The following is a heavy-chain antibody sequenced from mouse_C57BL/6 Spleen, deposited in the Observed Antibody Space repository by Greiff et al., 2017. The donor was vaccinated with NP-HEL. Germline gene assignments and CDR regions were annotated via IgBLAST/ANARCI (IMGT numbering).Heavy chain of an antibody. Sequence: EVTLVESGGGLVKPGGSLKLSCAASGFTFSDYGMHWVRQAPEKGLEWVAYISSGSSTIYYADTVKGRFTISRGNAKNTLFLQMTNLRSEDTAMYYCATNYFYAMDYWGQGTSVTVSS. CDR2: ISSGSSTI. CDR3: ATNYFYAMDY. CDR1: GFTFSDYG. J-gene: IGHJ4*01. V-gene: IGHV5-17*01. D-gene: IGHD2-1*01.